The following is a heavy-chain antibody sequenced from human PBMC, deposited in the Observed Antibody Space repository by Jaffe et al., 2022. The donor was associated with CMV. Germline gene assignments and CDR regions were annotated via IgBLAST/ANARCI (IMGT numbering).Heavy chain of an antibody. Sequence: QVQLVESGGGVVQPGRSLRLSCAASGFTFSSYGMHWVRQAPGKGLEWVAVIWYDGSNKYYADSVKGRFTISRDNSKNTLYLQMNSLRAEDTAVYYCARDQGGTMVRGVSPLDYWGQGTLVTVSS. CDR3: ARDQGGTMVRGVSPLDY. CDR1: GFTFSSYG. J-gene: IGHJ4*02. V-gene: IGHV3-33*01. D-gene: IGHD3-10*01. CDR2: IWYDGSNK.